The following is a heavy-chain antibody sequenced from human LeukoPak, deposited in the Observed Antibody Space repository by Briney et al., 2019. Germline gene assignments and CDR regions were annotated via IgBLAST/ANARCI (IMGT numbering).Heavy chain of an antibody. V-gene: IGHV4-61*02. CDR3: ARDYGDYSDWFDP. Sequence: KPSETLSLTCTASGGSISSGSYYWSWIRQPPGKGLEWIGRIYTSGSTNYNPSLKSRVTISVDTSKNQFSLKLSSVTAADTAVYYCARDYGDYSDWFDPWGQGTLVTVSS. J-gene: IGHJ5*02. D-gene: IGHD4-17*01. CDR2: IYTSGST. CDR1: GGSISSGSYY.